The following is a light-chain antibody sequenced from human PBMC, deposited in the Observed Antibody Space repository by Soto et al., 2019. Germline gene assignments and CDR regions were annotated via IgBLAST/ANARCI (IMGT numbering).Light chain of an antibody. J-gene: IGLJ2*01. V-gene: IGLV2-14*01. CDR2: EVS. CDR3: SSATNTDTLVV. Sequence: QSVLTQPASVSGSPGQSITISCTGTSRDVGGYNYVSWHQQHPGKAPKVIITEVSNRPSGVSNRFSGSKSGNTASLTISGLQAEDEADYYCSSATNTDTLVVFGGGTKVTVL. CDR1: SRDVGGYNY.